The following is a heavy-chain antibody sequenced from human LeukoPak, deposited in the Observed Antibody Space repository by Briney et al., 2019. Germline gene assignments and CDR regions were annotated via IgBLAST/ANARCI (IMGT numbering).Heavy chain of an antibody. Sequence: GGSLRLSCAASGFTFSSYWMHWVRQAPGKGLVWVSRINSDGSSTSYADSVKSRFPISRDNAKNTLYLQMNSLRTEDTAVYYCARDGVEFYNWFDPWGQGTLVTVSS. CDR2: INSDGSST. CDR1: GFTFSSYW. J-gene: IGHJ5*02. CDR3: ARDGVEFYNWFDP. V-gene: IGHV3-74*01. D-gene: IGHD2-21*01.